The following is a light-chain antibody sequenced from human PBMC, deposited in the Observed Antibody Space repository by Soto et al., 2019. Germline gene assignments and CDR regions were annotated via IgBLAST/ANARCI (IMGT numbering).Light chain of an antibody. CDR3: QQTHSAPRT. J-gene: IGKJ1*01. V-gene: IGKV1-39*01. CDR1: QIISTY. Sequence: DIQMTQSPSSLSASVGDRVTITCRASQIISTYLNWYQQKPGEAPKLVIYAASSLQSGVPSRFSGSGSGTDYSLTISSLQPEDFAIYYCQQTHSAPRTFGQGTRLDIK. CDR2: AAS.